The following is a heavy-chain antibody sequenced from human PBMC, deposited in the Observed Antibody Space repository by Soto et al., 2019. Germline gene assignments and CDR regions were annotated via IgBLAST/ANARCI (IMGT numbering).Heavy chain of an antibody. CDR3: ARGQGFLWFDP. V-gene: IGHV4-59*01. J-gene: IGHJ5*02. Sequence: SETLSLTCTVSGDSISSYYWSWIRQPPGKGLEWIGYIYYSGTTNYNPSLKSRVTLSLDTSKSQFSLKLRSVTAADTAVYYCARGQGFLWFDPWGQGSLVTVSS. CDR2: IYYSGTT. CDR1: GDSISSYY.